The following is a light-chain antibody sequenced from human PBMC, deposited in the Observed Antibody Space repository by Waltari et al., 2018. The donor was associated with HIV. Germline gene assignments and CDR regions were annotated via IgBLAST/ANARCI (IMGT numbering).Light chain of an antibody. V-gene: IGLV3-25*03. Sequence: YELTQPPSVSVSPGQTAQIICSRDELPDPYAPGYQQRPGQAPVLVINKDKERPSGIPERFSGSSSGTTATLTISGVLEEDEADYYCHSADSSDTLGVFGGGTKLTVL. J-gene: IGLJ3*02. CDR1: ELPDPY. CDR3: HSADSSDTLGV. CDR2: KDK.